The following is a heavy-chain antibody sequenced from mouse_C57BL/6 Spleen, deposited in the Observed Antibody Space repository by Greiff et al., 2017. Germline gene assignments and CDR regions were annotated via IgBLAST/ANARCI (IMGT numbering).Heavy chain of an antibody. D-gene: IGHD2-5*01. CDR1: GFTFSSYA. Sequence: EVKLVESGGGLVKPGGSLKLSCAASGFTFSSYAMSWVRQTPEKRLEWVATISDGGSYTYYPDNVKGRFTISRDNAKNNLYLQMSHLKSEDTAMYYCAREYYSKGYAMDYWGQGTSVTVSS. CDR2: ISDGGSYT. J-gene: IGHJ4*01. V-gene: IGHV5-4*01. CDR3: AREYYSKGYAMDY.